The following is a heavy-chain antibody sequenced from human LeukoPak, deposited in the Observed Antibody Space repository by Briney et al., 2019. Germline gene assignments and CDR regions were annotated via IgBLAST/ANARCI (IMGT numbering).Heavy chain of an antibody. CDR2: INAGNGAT. CDR1: GDTFTEYA. J-gene: IGHJ4*02. Sequence: ASVTVSCKASGDTFTEYAMHWVRQAPGQRLEWMGWINAGNGATKYSQKFQGRFTITRDTSASTAYMALSSLTSEDTTIYYCARGRWSSSGWYYFDYWGQGTQVTASS. D-gene: IGHD6-19*01. V-gene: IGHV1-3*01. CDR3: ARGRWSSSGWYYFDY.